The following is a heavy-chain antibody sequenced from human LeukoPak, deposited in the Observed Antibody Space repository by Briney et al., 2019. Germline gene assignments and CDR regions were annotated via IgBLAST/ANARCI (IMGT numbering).Heavy chain of an antibody. Sequence: SETLSLTCTVSGGSISSGGYYWSWIRQHPGKGLEWIGYIYYSGSTYYNPSLKSRVTISVDTSKNQFSLKLSSVTAADTAVYYCAREVSLSNMDVWGQGTTVTVSS. CDR1: GGSISSGGYY. CDR2: IYYSGST. V-gene: IGHV4-31*03. J-gene: IGHJ6*02. CDR3: AREVSLSNMDV.